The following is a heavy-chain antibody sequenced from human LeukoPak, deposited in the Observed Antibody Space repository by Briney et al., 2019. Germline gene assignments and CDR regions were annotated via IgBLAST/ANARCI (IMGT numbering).Heavy chain of an antibody. CDR1: GFTFSNYW. V-gene: IGHV3-7*01. CDR2: IKQDGSEK. CDR3: AREISSWYRTEGRFDP. J-gene: IGHJ5*02. Sequence: GGSLRLSCAASGFTFSNYWMTWVRQAPGKGLEWVANIKQDGSEKSYVDSVTGRFSISRGNAKNSLYLQMNSLRVEDTAVYYCAREISSWYRTEGRFDPWGQGTLVTVSS. D-gene: IGHD6-13*01.